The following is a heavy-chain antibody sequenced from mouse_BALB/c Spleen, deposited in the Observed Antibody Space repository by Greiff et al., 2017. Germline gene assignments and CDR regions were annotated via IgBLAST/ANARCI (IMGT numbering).Heavy chain of an antibody. CDR1: GFNIKDTY. Sequence: VQLQQSGAELVKPGASVKLSCTASGFNIKDTYMHWVKQRPEQGLEWIGRIDPANGNTKYDPKFQGKATITADTSSNTAYLQLSSLTSEDTAVYYCAEDYDGGYFDYWGQGTTLTVSS. D-gene: IGHD2-4*01. CDR2: IDPANGNT. V-gene: IGHV14-3*02. J-gene: IGHJ2*01. CDR3: AEDYDGGYFDY.